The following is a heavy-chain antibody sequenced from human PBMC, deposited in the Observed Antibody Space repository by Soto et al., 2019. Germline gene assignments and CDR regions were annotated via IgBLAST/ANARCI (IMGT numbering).Heavy chain of an antibody. J-gene: IGHJ3*02. Sequence: SETLSLTCAVYGGSFSGRYWSWVRQPPGKGLEWIGEINHIGSTSYNPSLESRATISVDMSKNQFSLKLSSVTAADTAVYYCASGGFHDAFDIWGQGTTVTVSS. V-gene: IGHV4-34*01. CDR3: ASGGFHDAFDI. D-gene: IGHD3-3*01. CDR2: INHIGST. CDR1: GGSFSGRY.